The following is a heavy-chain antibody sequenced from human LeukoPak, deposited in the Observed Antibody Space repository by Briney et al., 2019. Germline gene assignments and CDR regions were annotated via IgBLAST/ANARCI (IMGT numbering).Heavy chain of an antibody. Sequence: SETLSLTCAVYGASFSVYYWSWVSQPPGKGLEWVGEINHSGRTNYNPSLKNRVTISVDTSKNQFSLKLSSVTAADTAVYYCASYDSSGYYYFDYWGQGTLVTVSS. CDR1: GASFSVYY. V-gene: IGHV4-34*01. CDR3: ASYDSSGYYYFDY. J-gene: IGHJ4*02. CDR2: INHSGRT. D-gene: IGHD3-22*01.